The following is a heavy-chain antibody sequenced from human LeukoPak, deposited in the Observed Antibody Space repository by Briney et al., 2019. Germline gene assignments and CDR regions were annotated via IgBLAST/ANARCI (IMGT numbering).Heavy chain of an antibody. CDR3: ARGQGAVAGSNWFDP. V-gene: IGHV4-34*01. D-gene: IGHD6-19*01. Sequence: ETPSLPCAVYGGGFRGFYWGWVRPPPRKGVGWVGGINHSGSTNYNPSLKSRVTISVDTSKNQFSLKLSSVTAADTAVYYCARGQGAVAGSNWFDPWGQGTLVTVSS. CDR1: GGGFRGFY. J-gene: IGHJ5*02. CDR2: INHSGST.